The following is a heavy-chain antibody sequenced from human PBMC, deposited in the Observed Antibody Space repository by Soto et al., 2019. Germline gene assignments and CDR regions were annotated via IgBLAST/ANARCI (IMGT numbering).Heavy chain of an antibody. D-gene: IGHD3-10*01. Sequence: QVQLVQSGAEVKRPGSSVKVSCKASGDTFSFYSINWVRQAPGLGLEWMGRVNPILSLSNYAQRFQGRVTMTADKSTSTAYMVISSLRSEDTAIYYCGTRYGSGYQAFDSWGRGAQFIVSS. V-gene: IGHV1-69*02. CDR1: GDTFSFYS. J-gene: IGHJ4*02. CDR2: VNPILSLS. CDR3: GTRYGSGYQAFDS.